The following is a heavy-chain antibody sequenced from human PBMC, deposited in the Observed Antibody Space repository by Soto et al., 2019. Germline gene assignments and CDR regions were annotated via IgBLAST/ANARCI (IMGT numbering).Heavy chain of an antibody. CDR1: GFTFDDYA. CDR2: ISWNSGSI. D-gene: IGHD3-10*01. Sequence: GGSLRLSCAASGFTFDDYAMHWVRQAPGKGLEWVSGISWNSGSIGYADSVKGRFTISRDNAKNSLYLQMNSLRAEDTALYYCAKDFGEVPTIYYMDVWGKGTTVTVSS. CDR3: AKDFGEVPTIYYMDV. V-gene: IGHV3-9*01. J-gene: IGHJ6*03.